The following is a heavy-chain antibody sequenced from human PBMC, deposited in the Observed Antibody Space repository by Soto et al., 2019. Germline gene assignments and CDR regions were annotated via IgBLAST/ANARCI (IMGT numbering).Heavy chain of an antibody. CDR3: AGTMVRGVIITPLTYGMDV. CDR1: GGSISSSSYY. J-gene: IGHJ6*02. V-gene: IGHV4-39*01. Sequence: QLQLQESGPGLVKPSETLSLTCTVSGGSISSSSYYWGWIRQPPGKGLEWIGSIYYSGSTYYNPSLKSRVTISVDTSKNQFSLKLSSVTAADTAVYYCAGTMVRGVIITPLTYGMDVWGQGTTVTVSS. CDR2: IYYSGST. D-gene: IGHD3-10*01.